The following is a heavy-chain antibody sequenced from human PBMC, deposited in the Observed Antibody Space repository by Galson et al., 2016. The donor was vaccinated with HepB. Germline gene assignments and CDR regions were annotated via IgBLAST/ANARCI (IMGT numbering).Heavy chain of an antibody. CDR1: GGSLSDNY. D-gene: IGHD6-13*01. Sequence: SETLSLTCTVSGGSLSDNYWSWIRQPPGKGLQWIGYISHSGKTNYNPSLKSRVSISVDTSKNQFSLNLTSVTGADTAVYYCARVAFSSSWRLTPFDYWGQGTLVTVSS. J-gene: IGHJ4*02. CDR3: ARVAFSSSWRLTPFDY. V-gene: IGHV4-59*01. CDR2: ISHSGKT.